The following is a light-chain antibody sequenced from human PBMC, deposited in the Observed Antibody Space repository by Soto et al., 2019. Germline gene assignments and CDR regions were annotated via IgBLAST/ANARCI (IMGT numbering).Light chain of an antibody. CDR1: QSVSYN. CDR2: GAF. J-gene: IGKJ4*01. V-gene: IGKV3-15*01. CDR3: QQYKNWPPLT. Sequence: EIVMTQSPATLSVSPGETATLSCRASQSVSYNLAWYQQKPGQGPRLLIYGAFTRATEIPARFSGSASGTDFTLTISSLQSEDFAVYYCQQYKNWPPLTFGGGTKVEIK.